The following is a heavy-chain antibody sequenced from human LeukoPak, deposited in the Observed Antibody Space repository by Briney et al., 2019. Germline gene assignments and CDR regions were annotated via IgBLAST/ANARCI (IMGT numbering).Heavy chain of an antibody. J-gene: IGHJ4*02. CDR1: GGSISSYY. CDR3: ARDSRASGIFDY. CDR2: IYYSGST. Sequence: PSETLSLTCTVSGGSISSYYWSWIRQPPGKGLEWIGYIYYSGSTNYNPSLKSRVTISVDTSKNQFSLKLSSVTAADTAVYYCARDSRASGIFDYWGQGTLVTVSS. D-gene: IGHD1-26*01. V-gene: IGHV4-59*12.